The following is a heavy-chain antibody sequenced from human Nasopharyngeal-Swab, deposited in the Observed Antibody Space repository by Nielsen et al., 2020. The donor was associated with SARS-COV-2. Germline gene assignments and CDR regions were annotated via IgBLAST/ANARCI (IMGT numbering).Heavy chain of an antibody. V-gene: IGHV4-31*03. J-gene: IGHJ4*02. Sequence: SETPSLTCTVSGASNTRGGYYWSWTRPLPGRGLEWIGYIYYSGNTFYNPSLKSRVTMSVDTSENQFSLNLNSVTAADTAVYYCARGWAGHYFDYWGQGTLVTVSS. CDR1: GASNTRGGYY. D-gene: IGHD1-26*01. CDR3: ARGWAGHYFDY. CDR2: IYYSGNT.